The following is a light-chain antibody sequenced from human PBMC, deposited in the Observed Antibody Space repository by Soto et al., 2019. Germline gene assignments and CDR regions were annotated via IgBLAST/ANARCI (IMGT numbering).Light chain of an antibody. J-gene: IGKJ2*01. V-gene: IGKV4-1*01. CDR2: WAS. Sequence: DIVMTQSPDSLAVFLGERATINSKSTQSVLYSSNNMNYLAWYQQKPGQPPKLLIYWASTRGSGVPDRFSGSGSGTDFTLTISSLQAEDVAVYYCQQYLSTPPTFGQGTNLEIK. CDR1: QSVLYSSNNMNY. CDR3: QQYLSTPPT.